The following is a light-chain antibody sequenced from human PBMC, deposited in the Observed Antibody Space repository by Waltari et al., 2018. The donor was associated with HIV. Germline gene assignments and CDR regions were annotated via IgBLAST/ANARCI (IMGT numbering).Light chain of an antibody. V-gene: IGLV1-40*01. J-gene: IGLJ2*01. CDR2: GNK. CDR1: SYHIGADYA. CDR3: QSYDSTLNAAVV. Sequence: QSVLPQPPSVSGAPGPRVTISCTGSSYHIGADYAVHWYQQIPGTAPKLLISGNKNRPSGVPDRFSASKSGTSASLAITGLQPEDEADYFCQSYDSTLNAAVVFGGGTKLTVL.